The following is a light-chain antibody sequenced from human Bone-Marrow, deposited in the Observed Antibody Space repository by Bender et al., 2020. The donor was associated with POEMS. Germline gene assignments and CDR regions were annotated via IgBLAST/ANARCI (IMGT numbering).Light chain of an antibody. CDR3: QSADSSYTWV. J-gene: IGLJ3*02. Sequence: SYELTQPPSVSVSPGQTARITCSADVLPNQYTYWYQQKPGQAPVLMIYKDTERPSGIPERFSASSSGTTVTLTISGVQAEDEADYYCQSADSSYTWVFGGGTKLTVL. CDR1: VLPNQY. CDR2: KDT. V-gene: IGLV3-25*03.